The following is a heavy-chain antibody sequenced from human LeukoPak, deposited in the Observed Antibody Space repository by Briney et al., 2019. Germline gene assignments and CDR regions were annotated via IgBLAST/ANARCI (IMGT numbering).Heavy chain of an antibody. Sequence: GGSLRLSCVASGFTVSRNVMSWVRRAPGKGLEWVSLIYSDDRAFYADSVKGRFTTSRNNSKNTLFLQMSSLKPEDTAIYYCARDLAGFQEPRYYYYMDVWGKGTMVTVSS. CDR1: GFTVSRNV. V-gene: IGHV3-66*02. D-gene: IGHD1-14*01. J-gene: IGHJ6*03. CDR2: IYSDDRA. CDR3: ARDLAGFQEPRYYYYMDV.